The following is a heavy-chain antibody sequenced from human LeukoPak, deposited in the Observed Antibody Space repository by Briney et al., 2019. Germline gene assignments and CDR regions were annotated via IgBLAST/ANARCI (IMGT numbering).Heavy chain of an antibody. J-gene: IGHJ4*02. V-gene: IGHV4-31*03. CDR2: MYFSGIT. CDR3: ARDGYSSSSYFDY. D-gene: IGHD6-6*01. CDR1: GVSISSGGYY. Sequence: SETLSLTCTVSGVSISSGGYYWSWICQHPGKGLEWIGYMYFSGITSYNPSLKSRVTISVDTSKNQFSLKLSSVTAADTAVYYCARDGYSSSSYFDYWGQGTLVTVSS.